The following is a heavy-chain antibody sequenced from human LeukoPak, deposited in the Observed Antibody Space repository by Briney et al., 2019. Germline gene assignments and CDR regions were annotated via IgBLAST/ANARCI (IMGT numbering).Heavy chain of an antibody. D-gene: IGHD3-22*01. Sequence: GGSLRLSCAASGFTVSSNYMSWVRQAPGKGPEWVSVIYSGGSTYYADSVKGRFTISRDNSKNTLYLQMNSLRAEDTAVYYCARGPQYDTSTPMNWFDPWGQGTLVTVSS. V-gene: IGHV3-53*01. CDR1: GFTVSSNY. CDR2: IYSGGST. J-gene: IGHJ5*02. CDR3: ARGPQYDTSTPMNWFDP.